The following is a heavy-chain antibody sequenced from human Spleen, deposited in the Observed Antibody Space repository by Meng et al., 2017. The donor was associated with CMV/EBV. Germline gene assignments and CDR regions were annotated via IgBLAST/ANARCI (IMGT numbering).Heavy chain of an antibody. Sequence: SVKVSCKASGYTFTGYYIHWVRQAPGQGLEWMGRIIPILGIANYAQKFQGRVTITVDKSTSTAYMELSSLRSEDTAVYYCARGSHYYPEAFDIWGQGTMVTVSS. V-gene: IGHV1-69*04. D-gene: IGHD3-22*01. J-gene: IGHJ3*02. CDR1: GYTFTGYY. CDR3: ARGSHYYPEAFDI. CDR2: IIPILGIA.